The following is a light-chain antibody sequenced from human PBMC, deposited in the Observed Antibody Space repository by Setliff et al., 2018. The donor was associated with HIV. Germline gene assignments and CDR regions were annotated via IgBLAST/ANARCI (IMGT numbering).Light chain of an antibody. CDR3: CSYAGEKIYVV. J-gene: IGLJ2*01. Sequence: QSALTQPRSVSGSPGQSVTISCTGTSSDIGGYYYVSWYQHSPGRAPKLIIYDVVKRPSGVPDRFSGSKSGNSAFLTISGLQTEDEADYHCCSYAGEKIYVVFGGGTKVTVL. V-gene: IGLV2-11*01. CDR1: SSDIGGYYY. CDR2: DVV.